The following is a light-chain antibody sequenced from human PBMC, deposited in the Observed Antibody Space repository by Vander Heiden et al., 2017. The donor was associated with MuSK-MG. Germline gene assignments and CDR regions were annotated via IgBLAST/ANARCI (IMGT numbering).Light chain of an antibody. Sequence: DIQFTQSPSSLSASVGDRVTITCQASQDISNYLNWYQQKPGKAPKLLIYDASNLETGVPSRFSGSGSGTDFTFTISSLQPEDIATYYCQQYDNLPITFGQGTRLEIK. V-gene: IGKV1-33*01. CDR2: DAS. J-gene: IGKJ5*01. CDR3: QQYDNLPIT. CDR1: QDISNY.